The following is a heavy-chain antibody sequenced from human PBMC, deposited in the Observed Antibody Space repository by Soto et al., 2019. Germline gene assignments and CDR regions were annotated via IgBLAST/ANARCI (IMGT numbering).Heavy chain of an antibody. D-gene: IGHD3-10*01. Sequence: QVQLVQSGAEVKKPGASVKVSCKASGYTFTNYAMHWVRQAPGQRLEWMGWINAGNGETKYSQKFQGRVTITRDTPASTAYMDLSSLRSEDTAVSYGARGVGQSDYWGQGTLVTVSS. CDR2: INAGNGET. J-gene: IGHJ4*02. V-gene: IGHV1-3*01. CDR3: ARGVGQSDY. CDR1: GYTFTNYA.